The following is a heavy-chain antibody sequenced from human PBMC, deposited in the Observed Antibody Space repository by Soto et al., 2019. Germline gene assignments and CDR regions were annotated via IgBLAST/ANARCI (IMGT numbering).Heavy chain of an antibody. CDR1: GASINSGDYY. D-gene: IGHD3-22*01. J-gene: IGHJ3*01. Sequence: SETLSLTCTVSGASINSGDYYWSWIRQPPGRGLEWIGYIYYSGSIYHNPSLKSRVIISVDMPKNQFSLKLSSVTAADTAVYYCATVPTYYYDGSGYANAFDVWGQGTMVTVSS. V-gene: IGHV4-30-4*01. CDR2: IYYSGSI. CDR3: ATVPTYYYDGSGYANAFDV.